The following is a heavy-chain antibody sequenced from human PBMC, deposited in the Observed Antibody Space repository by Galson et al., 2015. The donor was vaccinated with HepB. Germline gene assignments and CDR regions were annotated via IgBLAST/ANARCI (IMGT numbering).Heavy chain of an antibody. D-gene: IGHD5-24*01. Sequence: SVKVSCKASGGTFSSYAISWVRQAPGQGLEWMGGIIPIFGTANYAQKFQGRVTITADKSTSTAYMELSSLRSEDTAVYYCAARGAQMATILGWPGDYYYYGMDVWGQGTTVTVSS. J-gene: IGHJ6*02. CDR3: AARGAQMATILGWPGDYYYYGMDV. CDR2: IIPIFGTA. V-gene: IGHV1-69*06. CDR1: GGTFSSYA.